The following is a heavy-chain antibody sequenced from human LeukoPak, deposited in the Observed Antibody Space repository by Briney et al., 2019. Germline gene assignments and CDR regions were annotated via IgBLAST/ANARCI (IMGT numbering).Heavy chain of an antibody. Sequence: SETLSLTRTVSGGSISSYYWSWIRQPPGKGLEWIGYIYYSGSTNYNPSLKSRVTISVDTSKNQFSLKLSSVTAADTAVYYCARGKGRDGYNYLDYWGQGTLVTVSS. CDR1: GGSISSYY. CDR2: IYYSGST. V-gene: IGHV4-59*01. J-gene: IGHJ4*02. CDR3: ARGKGRDGYNYLDY. D-gene: IGHD5-24*01.